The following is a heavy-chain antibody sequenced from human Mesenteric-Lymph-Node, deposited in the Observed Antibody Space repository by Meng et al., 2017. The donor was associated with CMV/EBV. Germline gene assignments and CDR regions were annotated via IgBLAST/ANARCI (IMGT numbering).Heavy chain of an antibody. CDR2: VHYTGST. V-gene: IGHV4-39*01. Sequence: LHLRRSDHGLVKPSEPLPLPCTVARDSISSFYDWGWFRQPPGRGLEWIGSVHYTGSTYYSPSLKSRVTVSVDTSKNQFSLRLTSVTAADTAVYYCARPFPSWQSPRLDPFGAWGQGTLVTVSS. J-gene: IGHJ5*02. CDR3: ARPFPSWQSPRLDPFGA. CDR1: RDSISSFYD. D-gene: IGHD6-19*01.